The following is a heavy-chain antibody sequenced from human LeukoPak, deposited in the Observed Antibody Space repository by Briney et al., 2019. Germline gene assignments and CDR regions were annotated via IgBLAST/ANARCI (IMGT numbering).Heavy chain of an antibody. V-gene: IGHV3-23*01. Sequence: GGSLRLSCAASGFTFSSYGMSGVRQAPGKGLEWVSGISDSGGSTYYADSVKGRFTISRDNSKNTLYLQMNSLTAEDTAEYYCAKDPREGWLLSPYWGQGTLVTVSS. D-gene: IGHD5-24*01. CDR2: ISDSGGST. CDR1: GFTFSSYG. J-gene: IGHJ4*02. CDR3: AKDPREGWLLSPY.